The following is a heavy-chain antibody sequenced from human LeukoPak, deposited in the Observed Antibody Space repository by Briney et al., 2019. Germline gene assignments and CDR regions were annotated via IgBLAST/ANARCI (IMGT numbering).Heavy chain of an antibody. V-gene: IGHV3-30*03. Sequence: GGSLRLSCAASGFTFSSYGMHWVRQAPGKGLEWVAVISYDGSNKYYADSVKGRFTISRDNSKNTLYLQMNSLRAEDTAVYFCAREFLPTGLHTDSFDIWGQGTLVTVSS. CDR1: GFTFSSYG. CDR3: AREFLPTGLHTDSFDI. J-gene: IGHJ3*02. CDR2: ISYDGSNK. D-gene: IGHD1-1*01.